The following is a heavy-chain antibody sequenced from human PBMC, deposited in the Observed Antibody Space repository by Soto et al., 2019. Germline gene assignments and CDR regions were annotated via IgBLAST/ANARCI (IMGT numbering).Heavy chain of an antibody. CDR2: IFYSGST. J-gene: IGHJ4*02. D-gene: IGHD6-13*01. Sequence: QVQLQESGPGLVKPSQTLSLICTVSGGSINSGGYYWNWIRQHPGKVLEWIGYIFYSGSTYYNPFLRSRVTISADTSENQFSLNLSSVTAADTAVYFCARGYRPCGYSSSWVFDYWGQGTLVNVSS. V-gene: IGHV4-31*03. CDR3: ARGYRPCGYSSSWVFDY. CDR1: GGSINSGGYY.